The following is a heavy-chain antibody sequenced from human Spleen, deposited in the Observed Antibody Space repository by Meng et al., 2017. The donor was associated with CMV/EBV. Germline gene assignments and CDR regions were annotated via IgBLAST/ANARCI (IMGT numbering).Heavy chain of an antibody. CDR3: AREGDDGNSFPDY. CDR2: INPNTGDT. D-gene: IGHD4-23*01. J-gene: IGHJ4*02. Sequence: CKASGYKFTDYYINWVRQAPGQGLEWMGYINPNTGDTDSSQSFHGRVTMTGDTSISTAYMDLNSLISDDTALYYCAREGDDGNSFPDYWGQGTLVTVSS. CDR1: GYKFTDYY. V-gene: IGHV1-2*02.